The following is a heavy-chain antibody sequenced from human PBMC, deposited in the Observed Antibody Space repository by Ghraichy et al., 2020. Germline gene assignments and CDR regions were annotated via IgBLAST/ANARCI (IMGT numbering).Heavy chain of an antibody. CDR2: FSGSGGST. CDR1: GFTFSSYA. J-gene: IGHJ4*02. D-gene: IGHD1-26*01. Sequence: GESLRLSCVASGFTFSSYAMSWVRQAPGKGLEWVSGFSGSGGSTYYADSVKGRFTISRDNSKNTLYLQMNSLRAEDTAVYYCATGIVGAGFDYWGQGTLVTVSS. V-gene: IGHV3-23*01. CDR3: ATGIVGAGFDY.